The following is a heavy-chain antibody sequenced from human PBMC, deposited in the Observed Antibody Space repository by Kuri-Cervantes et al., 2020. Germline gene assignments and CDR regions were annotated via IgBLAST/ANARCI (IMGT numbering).Heavy chain of an antibody. J-gene: IGHJ6*02. CDR2: FDPEDGET. CDR1: GYTFTSHG. Sequence: ASVKVSCKASGYTFTSHGISWVRQAPGQGLEWMGGFDPEDGETIYAQKFQGRVTMTEDTSTDTAYMELTSLRSEDTAVYYCARFVYYYAMDVWGQGTTVTVSS. V-gene: IGHV1-24*01. CDR3: ARFVYYYAMDV. D-gene: IGHD3-10*01.